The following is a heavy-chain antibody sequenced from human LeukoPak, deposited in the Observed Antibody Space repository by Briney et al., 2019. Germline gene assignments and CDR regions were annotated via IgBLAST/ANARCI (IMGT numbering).Heavy chain of an antibody. D-gene: IGHD3-16*02. CDR1: GFTFSSSA. J-gene: IGHJ4*02. CDR2: ISGSDSST. CDR3: ARAYREGFDY. V-gene: IGHV3-23*01. Sequence: GGTLRLSCAASGFTFSSSAMSWVRQAPGKGLEWVSTISGSDSSTHYADSVKGRFTISRDNSKNTLYLQMNSLRADDTAVYYCARAYREGFDYWGQGTLVTVSS.